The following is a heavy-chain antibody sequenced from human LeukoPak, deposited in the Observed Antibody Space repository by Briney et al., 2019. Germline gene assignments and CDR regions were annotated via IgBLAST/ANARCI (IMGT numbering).Heavy chain of an antibody. CDR1: GFSFSSYW. CDR2: IKQDGSQT. D-gene: IGHD1-26*01. V-gene: IGHV3-7*01. CDR3: ARVIVGAKRPYYYYMDV. Sequence: GGSLRLSCAASGFSFSSYWMNWVRQAPGKGLEWLANIKQDGSQTNYVDSVKGRFTISRDNAKKSLYLQMNSLRAEDTAVYYCARVIVGAKRPYYYYMDVWGKETTVTVPS. J-gene: IGHJ6*03.